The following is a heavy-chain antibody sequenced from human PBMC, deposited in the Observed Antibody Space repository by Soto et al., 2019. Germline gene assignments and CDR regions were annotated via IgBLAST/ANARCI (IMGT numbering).Heavy chain of an antibody. CDR1: GGTFSYFT. J-gene: IGHJ6*02. CDR3: AGFVTRGVDV. Sequence: SVKVSCKASGGTFSYFTMNWVRQAPGQGLEWMGRIIPIVDTPTYAQKFQGRVTITADKSTSTVYMELSSLTSEDTAVYYCAGFVTRGVDVWGQGTTVTVSS. CDR2: IIPIVDTP. D-gene: IGHD3-16*02. V-gene: IGHV1-69*08.